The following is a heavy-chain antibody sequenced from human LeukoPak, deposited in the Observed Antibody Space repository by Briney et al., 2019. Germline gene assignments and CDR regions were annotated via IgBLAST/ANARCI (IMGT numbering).Heavy chain of an antibody. J-gene: IGHJ4*02. D-gene: IGHD5-12*01. CDR1: GYTFTSYD. CDR3: ARGGYSGYDEALDY. V-gene: IGHV1-8*01. Sequence: ASVKVSCKASGYTFTSYDINWVRQATGQGLEWMGWMNTNSGNTGYAQKFQGRVTMTRNTSISTAYIELSSLRSEDTAVYYCARGGYSGYDEALDYWGQGTLVTVSS. CDR2: MNTNSGNT.